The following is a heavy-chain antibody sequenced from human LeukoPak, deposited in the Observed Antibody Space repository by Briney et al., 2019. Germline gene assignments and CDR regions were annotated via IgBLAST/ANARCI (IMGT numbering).Heavy chain of an antibody. D-gene: IGHD3-16*01. CDR2: ISYDGSSE. Sequence: GGSLRLSCAAPGFIFDDYAIHWVRQAPGKGLEWVAVISYDGSSEYYADSVRGRFTISRDNSKNTLYLQMNSLGAEDTAVFYCARDRSDYSIKYYYYYGMDVWGQGTTVTVSS. J-gene: IGHJ6*02. CDR3: ARDRSDYSIKYYYYYGMDV. V-gene: IGHV3-30*19. CDR1: GFIFDDYA.